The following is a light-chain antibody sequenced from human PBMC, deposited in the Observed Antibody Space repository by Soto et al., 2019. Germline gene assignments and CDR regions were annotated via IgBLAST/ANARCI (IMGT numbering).Light chain of an antibody. CDR3: QQRSNWSIT. J-gene: IGKJ5*01. CDR1: QSVSSY. V-gene: IGKV3-11*01. Sequence: ENVLTQSIDTMSLSPLERDNIYCRASQSVSSYLAWYQQKPGQAPRLLIYDASNRATGIPARFSGSGSGTDFTLTISSLEPEDFAVYYCQQRSNWSITFGQGTRLEI. CDR2: DAS.